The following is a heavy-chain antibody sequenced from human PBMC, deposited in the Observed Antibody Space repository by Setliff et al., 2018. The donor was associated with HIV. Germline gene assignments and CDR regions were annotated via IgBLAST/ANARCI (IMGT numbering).Heavy chain of an antibody. CDR2: INPYSGNT. D-gene: IGHD3-22*01. V-gene: IGHV1-8*01. Sequence: ASVKVSCKASGYTFTSYDINWVRQATGHGLEWMGWINPYSGNTGYAQKFQGRVTMTSETSTSTACLELSNLRAEDTAVYYCVRGIYDSSGFWYPHGDSWGQGTLVTVSS. CDR1: GYTFTSYD. CDR3: VRGIYDSSGFWYPHGDS. J-gene: IGHJ5*01.